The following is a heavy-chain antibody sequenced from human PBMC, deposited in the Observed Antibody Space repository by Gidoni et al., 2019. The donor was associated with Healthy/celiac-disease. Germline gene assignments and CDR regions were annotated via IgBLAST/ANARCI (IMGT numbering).Heavy chain of an antibody. J-gene: IGHJ6*03. CDR1: GGTFSSYA. V-gene: IGHV1-69*01. Sequence: QVQLVQSGAEVKKPGSSVKVSCKASGGTFSSYAISWVRQAPGQGLAWMGGIIPIFGTANYAQKFQGRVTITADESTSTAYMELSSLRSEDTAVYYCARNTPQGGYSYGSYMDVWGKGTTVTVSS. CDR2: IIPIFGTA. D-gene: IGHD5-18*01. CDR3: ARNTPQGGYSYGSYMDV.